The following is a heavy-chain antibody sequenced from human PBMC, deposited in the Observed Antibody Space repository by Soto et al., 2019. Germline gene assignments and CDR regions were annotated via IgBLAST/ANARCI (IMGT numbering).Heavy chain of an antibody. CDR2: FYSSGSI. D-gene: IGHD6-19*01. J-gene: IGHJ5*02. CDR3: ARMYSSGSGWFHP. Sequence: SETLSLTCFVSGYSISAGGYYWSWIRHHPGKGLEWIGSFYSSGSIIYNPSLRSRVSISGDTSSNQFSMSLTSVTAADTARYYCARMYSSGSGWFHPWGQGTLVTVYS. V-gene: IGHV4-31*03. CDR1: GYSISAGGYY.